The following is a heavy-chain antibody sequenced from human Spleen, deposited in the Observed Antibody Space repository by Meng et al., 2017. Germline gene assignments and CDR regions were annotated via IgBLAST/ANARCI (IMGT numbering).Heavy chain of an antibody. Sequence: GESLKISCAASGFTFSSYSMNWVRQAPGKGLEWVSSISSSSSYIYYADSVKGRFTISRDNAKNSLYLQMNSLRAEDTAVYYCARDRGSDYDYVWGSHRYTAFENAFDIWGQGTMVTVSS. V-gene: IGHV3-21*01. CDR2: ISSSSSYI. CDR3: ARDRGSDYDYVWGSHRYTAFENAFDI. CDR1: GFTFSSYS. J-gene: IGHJ3*02. D-gene: IGHD3-16*02.